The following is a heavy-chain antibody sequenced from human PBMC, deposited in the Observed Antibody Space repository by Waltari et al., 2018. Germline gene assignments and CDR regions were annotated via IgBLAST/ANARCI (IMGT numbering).Heavy chain of an antibody. J-gene: IGHJ4*02. CDR1: GGSISSSSYY. V-gene: IGHV4-39*01. CDR3: ARVLGGYFDY. Sequence: QLQLQESGPGLVKPSETLSLTCTVSGGSISSSSYYWGWLRQPPGKGLAWIGSIYYSGSTYYNPSLKGRVTISVDTSKNQFSLKLSSVTDADTAVYYCARVLGGYFDYWGQGTLVTVSS. CDR2: IYYSGST. D-gene: IGHD3-16*01.